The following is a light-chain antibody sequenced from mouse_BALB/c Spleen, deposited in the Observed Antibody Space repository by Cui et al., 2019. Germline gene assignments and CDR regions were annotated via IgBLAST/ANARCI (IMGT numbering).Light chain of an antibody. CDR3: QQSNSWPFT. CDR1: QSIGTS. Sequence: DILLTQSPAILSVSPGERVSFSCRASQSIGTSIHWYQQRTNGSPRLLIKYASESICGIPSRFSGSGSGTDFTLSINSVESEDIADYYCQQSNSWPFTFGSGTKLEIK. V-gene: IGKV5-48*01. J-gene: IGKJ4*01. CDR2: YAS.